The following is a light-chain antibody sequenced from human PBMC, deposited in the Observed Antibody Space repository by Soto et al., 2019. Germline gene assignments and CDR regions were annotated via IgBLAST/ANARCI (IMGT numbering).Light chain of an antibody. V-gene: IGKV1-39*01. Sequence: DVQMTQSPSSLSASVGDRVTITCRTSQTITNFLNWYQQIPGKAPKLLIHTASTLQSGVPSRFTGSGSGTDFTLTIVSLQPEDFATYYCQQSYGVPYTFGPGTTVDIK. CDR1: QTITNF. CDR3: QQSYGVPYT. J-gene: IGKJ3*01. CDR2: TAS.